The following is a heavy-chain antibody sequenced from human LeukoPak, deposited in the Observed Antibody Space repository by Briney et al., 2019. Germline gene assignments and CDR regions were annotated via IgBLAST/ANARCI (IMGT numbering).Heavy chain of an antibody. J-gene: IGHJ4*02. Sequence: GGSLRLPCAASGFTFSSYSMNWVRQAPGKGLEWVSSISSSSSYIYYADSVKGRFTISRDNAKNSLYLQMNSLSAEDTAVYYCARDSMVRGVIVPDYWGQGTLVTVSS. CDR2: ISSSSSYI. D-gene: IGHD3-10*01. CDR3: ARDSMVRGVIVPDY. CDR1: GFTFSSYS. V-gene: IGHV3-21*01.